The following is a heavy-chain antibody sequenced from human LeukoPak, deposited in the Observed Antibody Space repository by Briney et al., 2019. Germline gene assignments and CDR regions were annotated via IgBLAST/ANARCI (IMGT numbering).Heavy chain of an antibody. Sequence: PSETLSLTCTVSGGSTSTYYWSWIRQPPGRGLEWIGYIYYSGSANYNPSLESRVTISVDTSKNHFSLKLSSVTAADTAVYYCARHYGYSYGPDYWGQGTLVTVSS. D-gene: IGHD5-18*01. CDR1: GGSTSTYY. CDR2: IYYSGSA. J-gene: IGHJ4*02. V-gene: IGHV4-59*08. CDR3: ARHYGYSYGPDY.